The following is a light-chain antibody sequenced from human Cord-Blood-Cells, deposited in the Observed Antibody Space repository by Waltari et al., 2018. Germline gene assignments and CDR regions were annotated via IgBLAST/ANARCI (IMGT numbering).Light chain of an antibody. CDR3: MQSIQLPLT. J-gene: IGKJ4*01. V-gene: IGKV2D-29*02. CDR2: EVS. CDR1: QSLRHSGGKTY. Sequence: SVMTKTPLALTVTPGHRAALSCELRQSLRHSGGKTYLYWYLEKPGQSPQLLIYEVSNRFSGVPDRFSGSGSGTDFTLKISRVEAEDVGVYYCMQSIQLPLTFGGGTKVEIK.